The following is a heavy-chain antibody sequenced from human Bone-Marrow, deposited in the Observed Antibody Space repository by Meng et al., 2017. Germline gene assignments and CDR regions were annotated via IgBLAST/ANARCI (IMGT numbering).Heavy chain of an antibody. CDR2: ISSSGSTI. D-gene: IGHD4-17*01. V-gene: IGHV3-11*01. CDR1: GFTFSDYY. Sequence: QVQLVESGGVVVQPGRSLRLSCAASGFTFSDYYMSWIRQAPGKGLEWVSYISSSGSTIYYADSVKGRFTISRDNAKNSLYLQIDSLKTEDTAVYYCTLTVTTQFDYWGQGTLVTLL. J-gene: IGHJ4*02. CDR3: TLTVTTQFDY.